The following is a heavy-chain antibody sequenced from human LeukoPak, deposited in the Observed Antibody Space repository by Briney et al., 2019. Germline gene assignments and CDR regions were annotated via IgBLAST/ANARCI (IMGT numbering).Heavy chain of an antibody. V-gene: IGHV4-4*07. CDR3: AKDRNYGPKFPFYFDS. CDR2: IHTSGIT. J-gene: IGHJ4*02. D-gene: IGHD4/OR15-4a*01. CDR1: VGALSGFY. Sequence: PSETLSLTCSVSVGALSGFYWNWIRQPAGKGLEWIGRIHTSGITNYNPSLESRITMSLDTSKNQFSLNVTPVTAADTAVYYCAKDRNYGPKFPFYFDSWGQGIQVTVSS.